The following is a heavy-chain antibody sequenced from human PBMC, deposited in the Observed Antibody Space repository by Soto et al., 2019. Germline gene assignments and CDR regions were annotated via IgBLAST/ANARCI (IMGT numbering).Heavy chain of an antibody. J-gene: IGHJ6*02. CDR2: IIPIFGTA. CDR1: GGTFSRYG. D-gene: IGHD1-1*01. V-gene: IGHV1-69*13. CDR3: AAQTGTTGNYYYGMDV. Sequence: SVKVSCKASGGTFSRYGISWVRQAPGQGLEWMGGIIPIFGTANYAQKFQGRVTITADESTSTAYMELSSLRSEDTAVYYCAAQTGTTGNYYYGMDVWGQGTTVTVSS.